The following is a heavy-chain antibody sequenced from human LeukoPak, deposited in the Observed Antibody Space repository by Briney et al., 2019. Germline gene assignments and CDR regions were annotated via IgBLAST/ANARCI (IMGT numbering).Heavy chain of an antibody. Sequence: QPGRSLRLSCAASRFTFRNFWMTWVRQAPGQGLGWVGNIKQDGSEGYYVASVQGRFSISKDNAKKSLYLQMSSLRAEAPAVYYSARERGYSSSWYGGLEYWGQGTLVTVSS. J-gene: IGHJ4*02. D-gene: IGHD6-13*01. CDR1: RFTFRNFW. CDR3: ARERGYSSSWYGGLEY. CDR2: IKQDGSEG. V-gene: IGHV3-7*01.